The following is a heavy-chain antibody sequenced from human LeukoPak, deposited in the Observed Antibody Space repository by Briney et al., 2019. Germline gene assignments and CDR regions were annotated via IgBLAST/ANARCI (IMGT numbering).Heavy chain of an antibody. Sequence: PGGSLRLSCAASGFTFSSYGMHWVRQAPGKGLEWVAFIRYDGSNKYYADSVKGRFTISRDNSKNTLYLQMNSLRAEDTAVYYCARVRFLEWAGGFDPWGQGTLVTVSS. CDR3: ARVRFLEWAGGFDP. CDR1: GFTFSSYG. D-gene: IGHD3-3*01. V-gene: IGHV3-30*02. CDR2: IRYDGSNK. J-gene: IGHJ5*02.